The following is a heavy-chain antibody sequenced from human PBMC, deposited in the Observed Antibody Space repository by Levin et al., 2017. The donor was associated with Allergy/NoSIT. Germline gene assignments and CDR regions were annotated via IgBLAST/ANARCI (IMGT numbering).Heavy chain of an antibody. CDR2: ISGSGGST. D-gene: IGHD4-17*01. CDR1: GFTFSSYA. Sequence: GGSLRLSCAASGFTFSSYAMSWVRQAPGKGLEWVSGISGSGGSTYYADSVKGRFTISRDNSKNTLYLQMNSLRVEDTAVYYCAKATVTTSRKYYFDYWGQGTLVTVSS. V-gene: IGHV3-23*01. J-gene: IGHJ4*02. CDR3: AKATVTTSRKYYFDY.